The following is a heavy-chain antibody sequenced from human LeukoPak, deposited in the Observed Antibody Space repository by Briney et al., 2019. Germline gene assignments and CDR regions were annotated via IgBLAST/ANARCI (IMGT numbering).Heavy chain of an antibody. V-gene: IGHV1-58*02. Sequence: SVKVSCKASGFTFTSSAMQWVRQARGQRLEWVGWIVVGSGNTNYAQKFQERVTITRDMSTSTAYMELSSLRSEDTAVYYCAADFQGFWSGYYTGNAFYIWGQGTMVTVSS. CDR3: AADFQGFWSGYYTGNAFYI. D-gene: IGHD3-3*01. J-gene: IGHJ3*02. CDR1: GFTFTSSA. CDR2: IVVGSGNT.